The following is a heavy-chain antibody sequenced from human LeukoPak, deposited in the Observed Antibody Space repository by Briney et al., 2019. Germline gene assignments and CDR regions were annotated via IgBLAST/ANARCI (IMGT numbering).Heavy chain of an antibody. CDR3: ARETTVVTPKDAFDI. V-gene: IGHV4-4*07. CDR1: GGSISSYY. D-gene: IGHD4-23*01. J-gene: IGHJ3*02. CDR2: IYTSGST. Sequence: QTSETLSLTCTVSGGSISSYYWSWIRQPAGKGLEWIGRIYTSGSTNYNPSLKSRVTMSVDTSKNQFSLKLSSVTAADTAVYYCARETTVVTPKDAFDIWGQGTMVTVSS.